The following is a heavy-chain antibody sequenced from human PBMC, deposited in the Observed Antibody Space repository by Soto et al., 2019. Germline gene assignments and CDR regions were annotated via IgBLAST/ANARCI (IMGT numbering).Heavy chain of an antibody. V-gene: IGHV4-39*01. CDR2: VFYTGFT. CDR1: GASISGSYYY. CDR3: ATSQKGYNWNYFDH. J-gene: IGHJ4*02. D-gene: IGHD1-20*01. Sequence: SETLSLTCAVSGASISGSYYYWAWLRQSPGKGPEWIGSVFYTGFTSYNPPLESRVSVSVDTSKSQFSLKLSAVTAADTAVYYCATSQKGYNWNYFDHWGQGALVTVSS.